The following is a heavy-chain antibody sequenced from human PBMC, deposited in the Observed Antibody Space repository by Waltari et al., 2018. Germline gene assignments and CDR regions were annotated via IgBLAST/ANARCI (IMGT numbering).Heavy chain of an antibody. V-gene: IGHV1-8*03. J-gene: IGHJ4*02. CDR2: MNPTSVNT. CDR3: ARGGVEGIAAAEGY. CDR1: GYTFNSYE. Sequence: QVQLVQSGAEVKKHGASVKVSCKASGYTFNSYEINWLRQATGQGLERMGWMNPTSVNTGYAQKFQGRFTIPRNTSISTAYMELSSLSSEDTAVYYCARGGVEGIAAAEGYWGQGTLVTVSS. D-gene: IGHD6-13*01.